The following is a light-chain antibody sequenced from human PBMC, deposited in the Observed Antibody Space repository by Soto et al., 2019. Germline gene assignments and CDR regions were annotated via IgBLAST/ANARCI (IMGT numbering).Light chain of an antibody. Sequence: QSALTQPASVSGSPGQSITISCTGTSSDIGAYKYVSWYQQHPGRAPKLMIYEVIHRPSGVPDRFSGSKSGNTASLTVSGLQAEDEADYYCSSYAGSSNVFGTGTKVTVL. V-gene: IGLV2-8*01. CDR2: EVI. CDR3: SSYAGSSNV. J-gene: IGLJ1*01. CDR1: SSDIGAYKY.